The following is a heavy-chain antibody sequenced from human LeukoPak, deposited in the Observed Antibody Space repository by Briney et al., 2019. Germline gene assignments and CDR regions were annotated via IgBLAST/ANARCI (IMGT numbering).Heavy chain of an antibody. D-gene: IGHD3-3*01. J-gene: IGHJ4*02. CDR1: GFTFSDYY. CDR2: IISSGSTI. Sequence: GGSLSLSCAASGFTFSDYYMSWIRQAPGKGLEWVSSIISSGSTIYYADSVKGRFTISRDNAKNSLYLQMNSLRAEDTAVYYCARLQGRSSIFGVAPFDYWGQGTLVTVSS. CDR3: ARLQGRSSIFGVAPFDY. V-gene: IGHV3-11*01.